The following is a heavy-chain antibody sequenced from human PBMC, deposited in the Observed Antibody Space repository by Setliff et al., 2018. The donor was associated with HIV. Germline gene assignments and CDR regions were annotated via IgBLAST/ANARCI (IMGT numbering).Heavy chain of an antibody. V-gene: IGHV3-48*01. CDR1: GFAFSDNP. CDR2: IRGKSDII. CDR3: ARFGVAYGIDV. Sequence: SLRLSCVASSGFAFSDNPMNWVRQAPGKGLEWISHIRGKSDIIKYAESVMGRFTISRDNAKNSLYLEMNSLRVENTAVYYCARFGVAYGIDVWGQGTTVTVSS. J-gene: IGHJ6*02. D-gene: IGHD3-10*01.